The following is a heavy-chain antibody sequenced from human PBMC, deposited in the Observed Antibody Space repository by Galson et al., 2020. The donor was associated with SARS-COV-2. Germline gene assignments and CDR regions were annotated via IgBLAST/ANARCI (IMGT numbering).Heavy chain of an antibody. CDR2: ISYDGSNK. CDR3: ARDTTLWFGELSSDY. V-gene: IGHV3-30*04. D-gene: IGHD3-10*01. Sequence: GGSLRLSCAASGFTFSSYAMHWVRQAPGKGPEWVAVISYDGSNKYYADSVKGRFTISRDNSKNTLYLQMNSLRAEDTAVYYCARDTTLWFGELSSDYWGQGTLVTVSS. CDR1: GFTFSSYA. J-gene: IGHJ4*02.